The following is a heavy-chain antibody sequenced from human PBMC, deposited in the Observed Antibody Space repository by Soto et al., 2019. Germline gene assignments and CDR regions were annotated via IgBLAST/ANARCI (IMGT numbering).Heavy chain of an antibody. CDR1: SISTYY. CDR2: MLPSGST. V-gene: IGHV4-34*12. CDR3: ARVAPATGFCDF. Sequence: PSETLSLTCTVDSISTYYWYWIRQTPGKGLEWIGEMLPSGSTDYNPSLESRVTISVDTSKNHFSLKLRSVTAADTAIYSCARVAPATGFCDFWRQGTLVTVSS. J-gene: IGHJ4*02. D-gene: IGHD2-2*01.